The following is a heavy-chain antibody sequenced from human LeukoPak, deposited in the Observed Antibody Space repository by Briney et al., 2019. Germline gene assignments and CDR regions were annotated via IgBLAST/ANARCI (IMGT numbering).Heavy chain of an antibody. V-gene: IGHV3-23*01. CDR1: GFTFSTYV. Sequence: GGSLRLSCAASGFTFSTYVMNWFRQAPGKGLEWVSTISVGAEYIFYADSVKGRFTISRDDSNNALYLQMHSLRAEDTALYYCASGPPFLKYFEYWGQGTQVTVSS. CDR3: ASGPPFLKYFEY. CDR2: ISVGAEYI. D-gene: IGHD3-3*01. J-gene: IGHJ4*02.